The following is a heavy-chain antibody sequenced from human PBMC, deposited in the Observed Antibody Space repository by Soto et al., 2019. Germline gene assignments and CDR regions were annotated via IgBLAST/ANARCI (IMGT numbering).Heavy chain of an antibody. V-gene: IGHV4-4*07. CDR1: TGNLIPYD. CDR2: IYSSGSS. Sequence: PSEPLSQSCTVCTGNLIPYDWRWIRRAAGKGLEWIGRIYSSGSSNYNPSLRSRVTMSVDTSKNQFSLRLSSVTAADTAVYYCVRDRAAAGRRWFDPWGQGTLVTGSS. D-gene: IGHD6-13*01. J-gene: IGHJ5*02. CDR3: VRDRAAAGRRWFDP.